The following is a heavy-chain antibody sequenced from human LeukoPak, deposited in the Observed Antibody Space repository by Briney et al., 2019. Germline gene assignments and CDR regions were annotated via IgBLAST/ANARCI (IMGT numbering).Heavy chain of an antibody. D-gene: IGHD1-26*01. V-gene: IGHV5-51*01. J-gene: IGHJ3*01. CDR1: GYSFSTYW. CDR3: ARHLGMVGATRDAFDL. CDR2: IYPGDSDT. Sequence: GESLKISCKGSGYSFSTYWIGWVRQMPGKGLEWMCIIYPGDSDTRYGPSFQGQVIISADKSISTAYLQWSSLQASDTAMYYCARHLGMVGATRDAFDLWGQGTMVTVSS.